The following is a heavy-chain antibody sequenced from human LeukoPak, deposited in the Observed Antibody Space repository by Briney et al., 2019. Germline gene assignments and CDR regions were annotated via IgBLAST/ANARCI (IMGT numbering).Heavy chain of an antibody. CDR2: ISAYNGNT. J-gene: IGHJ4*02. V-gene: IGHV1-18*01. CDR1: GYTFTSYG. Sequence: ASVKVSCKASGYTFTSYGISWVRQAPGQGLEWMGWISAYNGNTNYAQKLQGRVTMTTDTSTTTAFMELRSLRPDDTAVYYCARHGNYYGSGHYCDYWGQGTLVTVSS. D-gene: IGHD3-10*01. CDR3: ARHGNYYGSGHYCDY.